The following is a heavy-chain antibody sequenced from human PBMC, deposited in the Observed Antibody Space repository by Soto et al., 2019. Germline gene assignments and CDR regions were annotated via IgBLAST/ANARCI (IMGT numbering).Heavy chain of an antibody. Sequence: PGGSLRLSCAASGFTFSSYGMHWVRQAPGKGLEWVAVIWYDGSNKYYADSVKGRFTISRDNSKNTLYLQMNSLRAEDTAVYYCARDIGRREVYYYDSSGYYYWGQGTLVTVSS. CDR2: IWYDGSNK. V-gene: IGHV3-33*01. CDR1: GFTFSSYG. J-gene: IGHJ4*02. D-gene: IGHD3-22*01. CDR3: ARDIGRREVYYYDSSGYYY.